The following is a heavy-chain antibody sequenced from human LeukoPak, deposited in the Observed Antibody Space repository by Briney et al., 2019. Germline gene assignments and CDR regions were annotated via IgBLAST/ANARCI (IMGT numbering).Heavy chain of an antibody. CDR3: ARGGYGGNYYYYYYMDV. V-gene: IGHV4-59*12. D-gene: IGHD4-23*01. CDR2: IYYSGST. Sequence: SETLSLTCTVSGGSISSYYWSWIRQPPGKGLEWIGYIYYSGSTNYNPSLKSRVTISVDTSKNQFSLKLSSVTAADTAVYYCARGGYGGNYYYYYYMDVWGKGTTVTVSS. CDR1: GGSISSYY. J-gene: IGHJ6*03.